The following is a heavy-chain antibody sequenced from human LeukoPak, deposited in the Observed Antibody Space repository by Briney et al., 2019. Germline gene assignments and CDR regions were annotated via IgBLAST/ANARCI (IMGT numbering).Heavy chain of an antibody. D-gene: IGHD2-2*01. V-gene: IGHV1-2*02. J-gene: IGHJ4*02. CDR3: ARDRWGVVVPAALDY. CDR2: INPNSGDT. Sequence: ASVIVSCMWSGFTFTDYYMDWVGHAPGEWVDGMGWINPNSGDTNYAQNFQGRVTMTRDTSISTAYMELSSLRSDDTAVYYCARDRWGVVVPAALDYWGQGTLVTVSP. CDR1: GFTFTDYY.